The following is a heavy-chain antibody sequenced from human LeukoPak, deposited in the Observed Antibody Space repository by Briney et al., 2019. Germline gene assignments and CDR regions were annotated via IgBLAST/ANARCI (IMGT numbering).Heavy chain of an antibody. CDR3: AKKVLWFGDTKYYGMDV. J-gene: IGHJ6*04. CDR2: ISYDGSNK. Sequence: GGSLRLSCAASGFTFSSYGMHWVRQAPGKGLEWVAVISYDGSNKYYADSVKGRFTISRDNSKNTLYLQMNSLRAEDTAVCYCAKKVLWFGDTKYYGMDVWGKGTTVTVSS. D-gene: IGHD3-10*01. CDR1: GFTFSSYG. V-gene: IGHV3-30*18.